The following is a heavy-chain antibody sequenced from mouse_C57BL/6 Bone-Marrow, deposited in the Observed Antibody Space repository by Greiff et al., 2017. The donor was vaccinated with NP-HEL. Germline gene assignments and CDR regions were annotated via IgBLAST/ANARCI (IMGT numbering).Heavy chain of an antibody. CDR1: GFTFTDYY. V-gene: IGHV7-3*01. Sequence: EVQRVESGGGLVQPGGSLSLSCAASGFTFTDYYMSWVRQPPGKALEWLGFIRNKANGYTTEYSASVKGRFTISRDNSQSILYLQMNALRAEDSATYYCARSPRGLNYFDYWGQGTTLTVSS. CDR3: ARSPRGLNYFDY. CDR2: IRNKANGYTT. J-gene: IGHJ2*01.